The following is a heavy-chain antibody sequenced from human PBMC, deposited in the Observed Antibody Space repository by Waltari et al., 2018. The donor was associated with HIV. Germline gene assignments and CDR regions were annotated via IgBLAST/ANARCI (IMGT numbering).Heavy chain of an antibody. V-gene: IGHV4-39*01. Sequence: QLQLQESGPGLVKPSETLSLTCTVSGGSISRSSYYWGWTRPPPGKGLEWIGSIYYSGSTYYNPSLKSRVTISVDTSKNQFSLKLSSVTAADTAVYYCARRSSPFDYWGQGTLVTVSS. CDR1: GGSISRSSYY. J-gene: IGHJ4*02. CDR3: ARRSSPFDY. CDR2: IYYSGST.